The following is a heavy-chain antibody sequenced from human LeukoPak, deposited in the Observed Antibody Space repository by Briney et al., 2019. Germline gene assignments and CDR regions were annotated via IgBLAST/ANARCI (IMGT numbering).Heavy chain of an antibody. CDR3: ARGGDILTERAFDI. J-gene: IGHJ3*02. Sequence: SQTLSLTCAVSGGSISSGGYSWSWIRQPPGKGLEWIGYIYHSGSTYYNPSLKSRVTISVDRSKNQFSLKLSSVTAADTAVYYCARGGDILTERAFDIWGQGTMVAVSS. D-gene: IGHD3-9*01. CDR2: IYHSGST. CDR1: GGSISSGGYS. V-gene: IGHV4-30-2*01.